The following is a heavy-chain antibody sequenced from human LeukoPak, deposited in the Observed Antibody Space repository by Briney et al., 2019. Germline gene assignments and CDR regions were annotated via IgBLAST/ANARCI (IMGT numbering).Heavy chain of an antibody. J-gene: IGHJ6*02. Sequence: ASVKVSCKASGYTFTGYYMHWVRQAPGQGLEWMGWINPNSGGTNYAQKFQGRVTMTRDTPISTAYMELSRLRSDDTAVYYCARVDILTGYSYYYYYGMDVWGQGTTVTVSS. D-gene: IGHD3-9*01. CDR2: INPNSGGT. CDR1: GYTFTGYY. CDR3: ARVDILTGYSYYYYYGMDV. V-gene: IGHV1-2*02.